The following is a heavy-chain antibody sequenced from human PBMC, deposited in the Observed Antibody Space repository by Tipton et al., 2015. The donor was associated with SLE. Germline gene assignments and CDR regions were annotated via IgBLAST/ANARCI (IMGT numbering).Heavy chain of an antibody. CDR3: ARVSSSWYYYYYYMDV. Sequence: TLSLTCAVYGGSFSGFYWSWIRQPPGKGLEWIGEINHSGSTNYNPSLKSRVTLSVDTSKNQFSLKLSSVTAADTAVCYCARVSSSWYYYYYYMDVWGKGTTVTVSS. CDR2: INHSGST. V-gene: IGHV4-34*01. CDR1: GGSFSGFY. D-gene: IGHD6-13*01. J-gene: IGHJ6*03.